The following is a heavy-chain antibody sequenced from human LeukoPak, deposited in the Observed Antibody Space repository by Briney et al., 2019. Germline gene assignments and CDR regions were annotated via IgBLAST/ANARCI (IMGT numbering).Heavy chain of an antibody. CDR1: GGTFSSYA. Sequence: ASVKVSCKASGGTFSSYAIIWVRQAPGQGLEWMGRIIPILGIANYAQKFQGRVTITADKSTSTAYMELSSLRSEDTAVYYCASNYYDSSGYYYYYFQHWGQGTLVTVSS. CDR2: IIPILGIA. D-gene: IGHD3-22*01. CDR3: ASNYYDSSGYYYYYFQH. J-gene: IGHJ1*01. V-gene: IGHV1-69*04.